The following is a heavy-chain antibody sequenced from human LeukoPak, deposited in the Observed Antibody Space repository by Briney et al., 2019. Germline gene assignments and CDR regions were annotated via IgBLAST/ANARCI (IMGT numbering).Heavy chain of an antibody. J-gene: IGHJ4*02. CDR2: IIPIFGTA. V-gene: IGHV1-69*13. Sequence: SVKVSCKASGGTFISYAISWVRQAPGQGLEWMGGIIPIFGTANYAQKFQGRVTITADESTSTAYMELSSLRSEDTAVYYCARDYGGKYYFDYWGQGTLVTVSS. CDR3: ARDYGGKYYFDY. D-gene: IGHD4-23*01. CDR1: GGTFISYA.